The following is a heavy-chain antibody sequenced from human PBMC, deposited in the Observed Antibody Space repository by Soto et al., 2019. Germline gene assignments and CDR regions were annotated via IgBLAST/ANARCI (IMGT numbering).Heavy chain of an antibody. CDR1: GGTFSTYA. J-gene: IGHJ4*02. D-gene: IGHD6-19*01. CDR3: ARPKGTYSSGYYYFDY. CDR2: MIPLFGTA. Sequence: QVQLEQSGGEVKQPGSSVRVSCKTSGGTFSTYAINWVRQAPGQGLEWMGAMIPLFGTADYSQKFQARVTITADESTSTAYMELSSLRFDDTAVYFCARPKGTYSSGYYYFDYWGQGTLVTVSS. V-gene: IGHV1-69*01.